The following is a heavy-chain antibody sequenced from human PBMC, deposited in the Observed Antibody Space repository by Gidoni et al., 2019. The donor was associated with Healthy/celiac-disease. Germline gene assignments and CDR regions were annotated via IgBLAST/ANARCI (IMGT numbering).Heavy chain of an antibody. D-gene: IGHD3-3*01. Sequence: QVQLVQSGAEVKKPGASVKVSCKASGYTFTSYSMHWVRQAPGQGLEWMGIINPSGGSTSYAQKFQGRVTMTRDTSTSTVYMELSSLRSEDTAVYYCAREDRVGYDFWSDSKLYGNWFDPWGQGTLVTVSS. V-gene: IGHV1-46*01. CDR3: AREDRVGYDFWSDSKLYGNWFDP. J-gene: IGHJ5*02. CDR2: INPSGGST. CDR1: GYTFTSYS.